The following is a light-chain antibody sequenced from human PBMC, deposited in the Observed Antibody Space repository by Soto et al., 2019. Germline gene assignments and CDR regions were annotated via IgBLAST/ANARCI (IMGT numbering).Light chain of an antibody. V-gene: IGLV2-8*01. Sequence: QSALTQPPSASGSPGQSVTISCTGTSSDVGGYNYVSWYQQHPGKAPKLMIYEVSKRPSGVPDRFSGSKSGNTASLTVSGLQAEDEADYYCSSYAGSHNLWVFGGGPKLTVL. CDR3: SSYAGSHNLWV. CDR1: SSDVGGYNY. CDR2: EVS. J-gene: IGLJ3*02.